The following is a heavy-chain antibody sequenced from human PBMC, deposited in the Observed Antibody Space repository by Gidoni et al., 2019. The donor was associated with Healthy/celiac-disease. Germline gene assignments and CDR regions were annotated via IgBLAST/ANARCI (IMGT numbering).Heavy chain of an antibody. CDR2: ISSSSSYI. Sequence: EVQLVESGGGLVKPGGSLRLSCAASGFTFRSYSMNWVRQAPGKGLEWVSSISSSSSYIYYADSVKGRFTISRDNAKNSLYLQMNSLRAEDTAVYYCARGEIIAVAGPTYYGMDVWGQGTTVTVSS. CDR1: GFTFRSYS. V-gene: IGHV3-21*01. J-gene: IGHJ6*02. CDR3: ARGEIIAVAGPTYYGMDV. D-gene: IGHD6-19*01.